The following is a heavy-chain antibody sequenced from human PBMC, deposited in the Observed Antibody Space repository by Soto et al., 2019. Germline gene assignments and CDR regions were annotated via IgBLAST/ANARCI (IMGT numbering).Heavy chain of an antibody. Sequence: SETLSLTCAVYGGSLSGYYWSWIRQPPGKGLEWIGEINHSGSTNYNPSLKSRVTISVDTSKNQFSLKLSSVTAADTAVYYCARGSMAAAGPLYPKFTGDRDYYYGMDVWGQGTTVTVSS. D-gene: IGHD6-13*01. CDR2: INHSGST. V-gene: IGHV4-34*01. J-gene: IGHJ6*02. CDR3: ARGSMAAAGPLYPKFTGDRDYYYGMDV. CDR1: GGSLSGYY.